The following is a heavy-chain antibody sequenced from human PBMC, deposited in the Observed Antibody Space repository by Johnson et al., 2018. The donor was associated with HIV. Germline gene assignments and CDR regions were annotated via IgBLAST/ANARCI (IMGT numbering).Heavy chain of an antibody. CDR2: ISYDGDNE. CDR1: GFTFSSYA. J-gene: IGHJ3*02. Sequence: QMQLVESGGGVVQPGRSLRLSCAASGFTFSSYAMHWVRQAPGKGLEWVAVISYDGDNEYYADSVKGRFTISRDNSKNTLYLQMNSLRAEDTAVYYCAREGSGIAGGGAFDIWGQGTMVTVSS. CDR3: AREGSGIAGGGAFDI. D-gene: IGHD1-26*01. V-gene: IGHV3-30*14.